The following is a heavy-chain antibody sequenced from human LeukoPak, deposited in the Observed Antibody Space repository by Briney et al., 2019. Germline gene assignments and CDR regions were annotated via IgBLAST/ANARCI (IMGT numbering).Heavy chain of an antibody. D-gene: IGHD3-10*01. Sequence: ESGPTLVKPTQTLTLTCTFSGFSLTTTGVGVAWIRQPPGKALEWLAVTYWNNDKRYSPSLKSRLTITKDTSKNQVVLIMTNMDPVDTATYYCAHEGVGSGSYTMWGQGTLVTVSS. V-gene: IGHV2-5*01. CDR3: AHEGVGSGSYTM. CDR2: TYWNNDK. CDR1: GFSLTTTGVG. J-gene: IGHJ4*02.